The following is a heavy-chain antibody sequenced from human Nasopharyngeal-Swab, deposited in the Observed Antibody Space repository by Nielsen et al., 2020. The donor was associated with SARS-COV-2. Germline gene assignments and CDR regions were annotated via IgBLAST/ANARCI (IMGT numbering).Heavy chain of an antibody. J-gene: IGHJ4*02. D-gene: IGHD3-16*02. CDR1: GFIFSSYT. Sequence: GESLKISCVGSGFIFSSYTMHWVRQAPGKGLEWVSAISGGGSTFYAESVRGRFTVSRENFRKTLYLEMNSLRVEDTALYYCASEVGGSYRDLDYWGQGTLVTVSS. CDR2: ISGGGST. V-gene: IGHV3-23*01. CDR3: ASEVGGSYRDLDY.